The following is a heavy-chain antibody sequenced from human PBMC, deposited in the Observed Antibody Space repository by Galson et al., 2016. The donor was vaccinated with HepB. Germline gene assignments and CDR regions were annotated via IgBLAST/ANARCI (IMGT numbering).Heavy chain of an antibody. CDR1: GFIFSRYA. CDR2: ISGSGYNT. Sequence: LRLSCAASGFIFSRYAMSWVRQAPGKGLEWVSTISGSGYNTYYADSVKGRFTISRDNSKNTLYLQMNSLRAEDTAVYYCAREDSTIAAASFDYWGQGTLVTVSS. D-gene: IGHD6-13*01. J-gene: IGHJ4*02. CDR3: AREDSTIAAASFDY. V-gene: IGHV3-23*01.